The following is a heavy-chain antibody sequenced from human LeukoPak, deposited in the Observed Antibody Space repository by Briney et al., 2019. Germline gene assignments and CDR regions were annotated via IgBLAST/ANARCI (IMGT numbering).Heavy chain of an antibody. D-gene: IGHD3-10*01. CDR1: EFTFSTCS. J-gene: IGHJ6*02. Sequence: GGSLRLSCAASEFTFSTCSMAWVRQAPGKGLEWVSAINSGGDDTYYADSVKDRFTISRDNSKNTLYLQMNSLRAEDTAIYYCAKGRPGIRHYGMDVWGQGTTVTVSS. CDR3: AKGRPGIRHYGMDV. CDR2: INSGGDDT. V-gene: IGHV3-23*01.